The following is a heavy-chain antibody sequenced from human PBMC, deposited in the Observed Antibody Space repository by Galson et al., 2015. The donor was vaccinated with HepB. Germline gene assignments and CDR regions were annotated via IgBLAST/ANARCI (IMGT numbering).Heavy chain of an antibody. Sequence: SETLSLTCTVSGGSISSYYWSWIRQPAGKGLEWIGRIYSSGSTRYNPSLKSRVTMSVDTSKNQFSLRLRSVTAADTAVYYCARDFDNSGCFDYWGQGTQVTVSS. D-gene: IGHD3-22*01. CDR2: IYSSGST. CDR3: ARDFDNSGCFDY. V-gene: IGHV4-4*07. J-gene: IGHJ4*02. CDR1: GGSISSYY.